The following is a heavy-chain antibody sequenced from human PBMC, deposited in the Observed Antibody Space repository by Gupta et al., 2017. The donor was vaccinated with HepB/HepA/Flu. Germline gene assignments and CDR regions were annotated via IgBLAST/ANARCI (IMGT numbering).Heavy chain of an antibody. CDR3: AHSGIQLGMGD. J-gene: IGHJ4*02. Sequence: QITLKESGPTLVKPTQTLTLTCTFSGFSLSTSGVGVGWIRQPPGKALEWLALIYWDDDKRYSPSLKSRLTITKDTAKNQVVITMTTMATVDTATYYGAHSGIQLGMGDGGQGTLVTVSS. CDR1: GFSLSTSGVG. D-gene: IGHD5-18*01. V-gene: IGHV2-5*02. CDR2: IYWDDDK.